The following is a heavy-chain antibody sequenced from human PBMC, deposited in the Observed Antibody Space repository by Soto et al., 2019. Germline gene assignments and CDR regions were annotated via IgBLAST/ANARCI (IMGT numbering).Heavy chain of an antibody. CDR2: VIPLFRTT. CDR1: GDTFSRYA. CDR3: VPLQPSAIVGRPGVDV. D-gene: IGHD6-6*01. V-gene: IGHV1-69*01. J-gene: IGHJ6*02. Sequence: QVQLVQSGAEVKKPGSSVKVSCKASGDTFSRYAITWVRQAPGQGLEWMGGVIPLFRTTNYAQKFQGRVTLTADESTTTAYMELRDLRSEDTAVYYCVPLQPSAIVGRPGVDVWGQGTTVTVSS.